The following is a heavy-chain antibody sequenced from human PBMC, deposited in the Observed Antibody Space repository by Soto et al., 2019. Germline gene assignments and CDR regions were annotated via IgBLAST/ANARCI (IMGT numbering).Heavy chain of an antibody. CDR3: ARHLTYCSAGSCYSDFPYYGMDV. V-gene: IGHV4-39*01. J-gene: IGHJ6*02. Sequence: PSETLSLTCTVSGGSISSSSYYWGWIRQPSGKGLEWIGSIFYSGSTYYNPSLKSRVTISVDTSKNQFSLKLSSVTAADTAVYYCARHLTYCSAGSCYSDFPYYGMDVWGQGTTVTVSS. CDR1: GGSISSSSYY. D-gene: IGHD2-15*01. CDR2: IFYSGST.